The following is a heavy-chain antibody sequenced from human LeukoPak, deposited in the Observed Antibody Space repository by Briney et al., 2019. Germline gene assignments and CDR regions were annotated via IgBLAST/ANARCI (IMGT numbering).Heavy chain of an antibody. Sequence: GGSLRLSCAASGFTFSSYAMHWVRQAPGKGLEWVAVISYDGSNKYYADSVKGRFTISRDNSKNTLYMQMNSLRAEDTAVYYCAREKTHRIAVAGTIDYWGQGTLVTVSS. CDR2: ISYDGSNK. V-gene: IGHV3-30-3*01. CDR3: AREKTHRIAVAGTIDY. D-gene: IGHD6-19*01. CDR1: GFTFSSYA. J-gene: IGHJ4*02.